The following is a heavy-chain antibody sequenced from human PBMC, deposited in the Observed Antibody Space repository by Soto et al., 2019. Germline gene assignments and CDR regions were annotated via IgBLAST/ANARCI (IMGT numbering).Heavy chain of an antibody. CDR2: IIHILGIA. CDR3: ARGTRIVGATTRFDP. CDR1: GGTFSSYT. V-gene: IGHV1-69*02. J-gene: IGHJ5*02. D-gene: IGHD1-26*01. Sequence: QVQLVQSGAEVKKPGSSVKVSCKASGGTFSSYTISWVRQAPGQGLEWMGRIIHILGIANYAQKFQGRVTITADKSTSTAYMELSSLRSEDTAVYYCARGTRIVGATTRFDPWGQGTLVTVSS.